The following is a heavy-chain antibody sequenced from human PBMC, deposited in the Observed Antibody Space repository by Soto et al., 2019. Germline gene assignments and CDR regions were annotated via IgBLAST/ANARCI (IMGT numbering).Heavy chain of an antibody. CDR1: GFTFSNYA. Sequence: GGSLRLSCAASGFTFSNYAMNWVRQAPGKGLEWVSAISGSGESTYYADSVKGRFTISRDNSRNTLYLQMNILRAEDTAIYYCAKSFCSSSSCFFVWVDPWGPGTLVTVSS. CDR2: ISGSGEST. J-gene: IGHJ5*02. D-gene: IGHD2-2*01. V-gene: IGHV3-23*01. CDR3: AKSFCSSSSCFFVWVDP.